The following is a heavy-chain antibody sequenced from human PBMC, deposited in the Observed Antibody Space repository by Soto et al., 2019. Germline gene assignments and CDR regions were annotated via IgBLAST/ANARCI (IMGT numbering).Heavy chain of an antibody. J-gene: IGHJ4*02. Sequence: QVQLVESGGGVVQPGRSLRLSCAASGFTFSSYGMHWVRQAPGKGLEWVAVISYDGSNKYYADSVKGRFTISRDNSKNTLYLQMNSLRAEDTAVYYCAKDRYCRGGSCYSGFSYWGQGTLVTVSS. CDR1: GFTFSSYG. CDR3: AKDRYCRGGSCYSGFSY. D-gene: IGHD2-15*01. V-gene: IGHV3-30*18. CDR2: ISYDGSNK.